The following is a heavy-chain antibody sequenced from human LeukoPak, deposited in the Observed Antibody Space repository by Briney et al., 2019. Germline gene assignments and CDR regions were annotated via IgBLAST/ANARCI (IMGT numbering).Heavy chain of an antibody. CDR1: GYTFTSYY. V-gene: IGHV1-46*01. CDR3: WTYYYDSSGYYYFDY. CDR2: INPSGGST. Sequence: GASVKVSCKASGYTFTSYYMHWVRQAPGQGLEWMGIINPSGGSTSYAQKFQGRVTMTRDTSTSTVYMEPSSLRSEDTAVYYCWTYYYDSSGYYYFDYWGQGTLVTVSS. D-gene: IGHD3-22*01. J-gene: IGHJ4*02.